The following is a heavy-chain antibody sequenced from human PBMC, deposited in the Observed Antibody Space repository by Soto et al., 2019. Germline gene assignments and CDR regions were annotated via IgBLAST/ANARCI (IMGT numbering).Heavy chain of an antibody. CDR3: AHSPAQQQLVSEWFAP. CDR1: GFSLSTSGVG. D-gene: IGHD6-13*01. J-gene: IGHJ5*02. V-gene: IGHV2-5*01. Sequence: QITLKESGPTLVKPTQTLTLTCTFSGFSLSTSGVGVGWIRQPPGKALEWLALIYWNDYKRYSPSLKSRLTTXKDTSKNQVVLTMTNMDPLDTATSYCAHSPAQQQLVSEWFAPWGQGTLVTVSS. CDR2: IYWNDYK.